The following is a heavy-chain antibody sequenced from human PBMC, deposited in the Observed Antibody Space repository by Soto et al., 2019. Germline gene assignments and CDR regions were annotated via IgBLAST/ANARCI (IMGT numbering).Heavy chain of an antibody. Sequence: QVRLVQSGAEEKKPGASVKVSCKASGYTFTAYAMHWVRQAPGQRLEWMGWINAGNGNTKYSQKFQGRVTITRDTSARTAYMELSSLRSEDTAVYYCARAVAVPADFDYWGQGTLVTVSS. CDR1: GYTFTAYA. D-gene: IGHD6-19*01. CDR2: INAGNGNT. J-gene: IGHJ4*02. V-gene: IGHV1-3*05. CDR3: ARAVAVPADFDY.